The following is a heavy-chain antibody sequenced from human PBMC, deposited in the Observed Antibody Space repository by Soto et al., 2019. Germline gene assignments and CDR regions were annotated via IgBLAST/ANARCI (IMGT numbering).Heavy chain of an antibody. V-gene: IGHV4-39*01. D-gene: IGHD3-22*01. Sequence: SETLSLTCGVSGDSISTSRFYLAWIRPPPGEGLEWIGSIYHTGNAYYNPSLKSRVTISVDTSKNQFSLKVTSVTAADTALYYCARDYFDSSDYTTNWFDPWGQGTLVTVSS. J-gene: IGHJ5*02. CDR2: IYHTGNA. CDR1: GDSISTSRFY. CDR3: ARDYFDSSDYTTNWFDP.